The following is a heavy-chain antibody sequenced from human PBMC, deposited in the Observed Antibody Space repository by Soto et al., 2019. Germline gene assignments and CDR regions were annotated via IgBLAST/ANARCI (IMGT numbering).Heavy chain of an antibody. CDR2: INPSGGST. Sequence: ASVTVSCKASGYTFTSYYMHWVRQAPGQGLEWMGIINPSGGSTSYAQKFQGRVTMTRDTSTSTVYMELSSLRSEDTAVYYCARDPLYYDSSGYYPFDYWGQGTLVTVSS. J-gene: IGHJ4*02. V-gene: IGHV1-46*01. CDR1: GYTFTSYY. D-gene: IGHD3-22*01. CDR3: ARDPLYYDSSGYYPFDY.